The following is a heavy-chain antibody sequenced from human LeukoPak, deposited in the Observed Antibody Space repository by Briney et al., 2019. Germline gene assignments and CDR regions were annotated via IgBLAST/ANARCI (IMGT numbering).Heavy chain of an antibody. J-gene: IGHJ4*02. V-gene: IGHV3-30*18. Sequence: PGGSLRLSCAASGFTFSNSGMHWVRQAPGKGLEWVAVISYGGSEKYYSDSVKGRFTISRDNSKNTLYLQMNSLRAEDTAVYYCAKGGSSWYYLDNWGQGTLVTVSS. CDR1: GFTFSNSG. CDR3: AKGGSSWYYLDN. CDR2: ISYGGSEK. D-gene: IGHD6-19*01.